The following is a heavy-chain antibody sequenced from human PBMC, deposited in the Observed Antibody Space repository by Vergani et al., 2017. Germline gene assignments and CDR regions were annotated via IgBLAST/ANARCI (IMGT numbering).Heavy chain of an antibody. CDR3: AKGIVVVIIMYMDV. D-gene: IGHD3-22*01. Sequence: QVQLQESGPGLVKPSQTLSLTCTVSGGSISSGGYYWSWIRQHPGKGLEWIGYIYYSGSTYYNPSLKSRVTISVDTSKNQFSLKLSSVTAEDTAVYYCAKGIVVVIIMYMDVWGKGTTVTVSS. CDR2: IYYSGST. V-gene: IGHV4-31*03. CDR1: GGSISSGGYY. J-gene: IGHJ6*03.